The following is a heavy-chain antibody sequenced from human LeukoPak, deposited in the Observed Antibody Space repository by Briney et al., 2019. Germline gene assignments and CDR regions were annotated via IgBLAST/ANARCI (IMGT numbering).Heavy chain of an antibody. Sequence: SETLSLTCTVSGYSISSGYYWGWIRQPPGKGLEWIGSIFHSGSTYYDPSLKSRVTISVDTSKNQFSLKLSSVTAADTAVYYCARGGWRGVIITALRYYYMDVWGKGTTVTVSS. D-gene: IGHD3-10*01. CDR1: GYSISSGYY. CDR2: IFHSGST. J-gene: IGHJ6*03. V-gene: IGHV4-38-2*02. CDR3: ARGGWRGVIITALRYYYMDV.